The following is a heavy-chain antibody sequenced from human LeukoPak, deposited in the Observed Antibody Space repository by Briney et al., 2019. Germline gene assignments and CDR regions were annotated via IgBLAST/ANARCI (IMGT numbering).Heavy chain of an antibody. CDR3: ARLEMATITGTDDY. CDR2: FDPEDGET. D-gene: IGHD5-24*01. Sequence: ASVKVSCKVSGYTLTELSMHWVRQAPGKGLEWMGGFDPEDGETIYAQKFQGRVTITADESTSTAYMEMSSLRSEDTAVYYCARLEMATITGTDDYWGQGTLVTVSS. V-gene: IGHV1-24*01. J-gene: IGHJ4*02. CDR1: GYTLTELS.